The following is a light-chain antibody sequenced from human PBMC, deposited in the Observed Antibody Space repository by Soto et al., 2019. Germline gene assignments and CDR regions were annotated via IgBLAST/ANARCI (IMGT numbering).Light chain of an antibody. J-gene: IGLJ2*01. CDR2: SDN. CDR3: AAWDVSLVV. V-gene: IGLV1-44*01. Sequence: QSVLTQPPSASGTPGQRVTIFCSGSSSNIGTNTVIWYQQLPGAAPKLLIYSDNQRPSGVPDRFSGSKSGTSASLAISGLQSEDEADYYCAAWDVSLVVFGGGTMVTVL. CDR1: SSNIGTNT.